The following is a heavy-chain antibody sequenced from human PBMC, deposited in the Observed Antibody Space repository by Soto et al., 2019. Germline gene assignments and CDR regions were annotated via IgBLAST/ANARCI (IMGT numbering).Heavy chain of an antibody. CDR1: GFTFSSYW. CDR2: IKQDGSEK. V-gene: IGHV3-7*03. D-gene: IGHD3-16*01. CDR3: ARDLIMIDNAFDI. J-gene: IGHJ3*02. Sequence: LRLSCAASGFTFSSYWMSWVRQAPGKGLEWVANIKQDGSEKYYVDSVKGRFTISRDNAKNSLYLQMNSLRAEDTAVYYCARDLIMIDNAFDIWGQGTMVTVSS.